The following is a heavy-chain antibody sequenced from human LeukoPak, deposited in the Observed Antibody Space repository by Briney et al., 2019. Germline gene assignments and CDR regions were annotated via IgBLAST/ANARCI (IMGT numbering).Heavy chain of an antibody. Sequence: ASVKVSCKVSGYTLTELSMHWMRQAPGKGLEWMGGFDPEDGETIYAQKFQGRVTMTEDTSTDTAYVELSSLRSEDTAVYYCATDLATVVTVTNYWGQGTLVTVSS. J-gene: IGHJ4*02. CDR2: FDPEDGET. V-gene: IGHV1-24*01. CDR1: GYTLTELS. CDR3: ATDLATVVTVTNY. D-gene: IGHD4-23*01.